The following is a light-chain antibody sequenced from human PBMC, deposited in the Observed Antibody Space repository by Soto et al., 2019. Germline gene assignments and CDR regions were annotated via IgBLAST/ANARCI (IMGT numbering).Light chain of an antibody. J-gene: IGKJ1*01. CDR2: AAS. CDR3: QQSYTTPLT. Sequence: EIQMTQSPSSLSVSVGDRVTITCRASQSVSSYLNWYQQKPGKAPKLLIYAASNLQSGVPSRFSGSGSGTDFTLTISSLQPEDFAVYYCQQSYTTPLTFGQGTKVEIK. V-gene: IGKV1-39*01. CDR1: QSVSSY.